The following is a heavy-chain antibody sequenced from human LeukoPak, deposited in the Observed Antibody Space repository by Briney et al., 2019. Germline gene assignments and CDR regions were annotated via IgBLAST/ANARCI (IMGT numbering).Heavy chain of an antibody. CDR2: IKSKTDGGTT. CDR1: GFTFSNAW. V-gene: IGHV3-15*01. J-gene: IGHJ4*02. CDR3: ATDPPILRWSFDY. Sequence: GGSLRLSCAASGFTFSNAWMSWVRQAPGKGLEWVGRIKSKTDGGTTDYAAPVKGRFTISRDDSKNTLYLQMNSLKTEDTAVYYCATDPPILRWSFDYWGQGTLVTVSS. D-gene: IGHD4-23*01.